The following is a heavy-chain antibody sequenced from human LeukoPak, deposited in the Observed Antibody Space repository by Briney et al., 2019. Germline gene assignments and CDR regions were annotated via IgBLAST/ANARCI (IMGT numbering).Heavy chain of an antibody. CDR1: GYTFTSYD. CDR2: INPNSGGT. CDR3: ARLSYSSSWYVFDY. J-gene: IGHJ4*02. D-gene: IGHD6-13*01. Sequence: ASVKVSCKASGYTFTSYDINWVRQAPGQGLEWMGWINPNSGGTNYAQKFQGRVTMTRETSISTAYMELSRLRPDDTAVYYCARLSYSSSWYVFDYWGQGTLVTVSS. V-gene: IGHV1-2*02.